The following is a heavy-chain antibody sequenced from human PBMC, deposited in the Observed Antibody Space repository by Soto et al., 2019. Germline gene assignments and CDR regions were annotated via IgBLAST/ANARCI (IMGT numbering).Heavy chain of an antibody. CDR3: AGPPAATPYYYYGMDV. CDR1: GYSFTSYW. V-gene: IGHV5-10-1*01. D-gene: IGHD2-15*01. J-gene: IGHJ6*02. CDR2: IDPSDSYT. Sequence: GESLKISCKGSGYSFTSYWISWVRQMPGKGLEWMGRIDPSDSYTNYSPSFQGHVTISADKSISTAYLQWSSLKASDTAMYYCAGPPAATPYYYYGMDVWGQGTTVTVSS.